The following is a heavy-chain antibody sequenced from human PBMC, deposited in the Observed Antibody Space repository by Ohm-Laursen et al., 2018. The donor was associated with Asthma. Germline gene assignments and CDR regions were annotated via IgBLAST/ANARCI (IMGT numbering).Heavy chain of an antibody. Sequence: SLRLSCAASGFTFSSFAMSWVRQAPGEGLEWVSGISGSGVATYYAESVKGRFTISRDNSKNTLYLHMNSLRAEDTAVYYCASPGYSNGRYYFDYWGQGTLVTVSS. D-gene: IGHD6-19*01. V-gene: IGHV3-23*01. CDR3: ASPGYSNGRYYFDY. CDR2: ISGSGVAT. J-gene: IGHJ4*02. CDR1: GFTFSSFA.